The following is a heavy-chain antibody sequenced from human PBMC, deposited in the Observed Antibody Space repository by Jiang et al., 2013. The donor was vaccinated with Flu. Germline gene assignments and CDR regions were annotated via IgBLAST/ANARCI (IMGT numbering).Heavy chain of an antibody. CDR1: GGTFSTYA. D-gene: IGHD6-19*01. J-gene: IGHJ2*01. CDR3: ARDRKDTGWFPEPWYFDL. Sequence: GAEVKKPGSSVKVSCKTSGGTFSTYAISWVRQAPGQGLEWMGGIIPLFNTPNYAQKFQGRVTITADKSTNTAYMELGSLTSEDAAVYYCARDRKDTGWFPEPWYFDLWGRGTLVTVSS. V-gene: IGHV1-69*06. CDR2: IIPLFNTP.